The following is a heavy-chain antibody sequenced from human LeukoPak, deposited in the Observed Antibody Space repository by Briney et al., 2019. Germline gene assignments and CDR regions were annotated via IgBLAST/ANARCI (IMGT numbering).Heavy chain of an antibody. CDR2: INPNSGGA. CDR3: VRGPPEYCSGGSCYSGRNWFDP. Sequence: ASVKVSCKASGYIFTGYYIHWVRQAPGQGLEWMGWINPNSGGAEYAQKFQGRVTMTRDTSISTAYMALSRLRYDDTAVYYCVRGPPEYCSGGSCYSGRNWFDPWGQGTLVTVSS. V-gene: IGHV1-2*02. CDR1: GYIFTGYY. D-gene: IGHD2-15*01. J-gene: IGHJ5*02.